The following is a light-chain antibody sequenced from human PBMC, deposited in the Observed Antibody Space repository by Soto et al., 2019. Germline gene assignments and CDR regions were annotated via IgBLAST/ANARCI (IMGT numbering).Light chain of an antibody. CDR3: SSYTRSSTLYV. V-gene: IGLV2-14*01. J-gene: IGLJ1*01. Sequence: QSALTQPASVSGSPGQSITISCTGTSSYVGDYNYVSWYQQHPGKAPKLMIYEVSNRPSGVSNRFSGSKSGNTASLTISGLQAEDEADYYCSSYTRSSTLYVFGTGTKLTVL. CDR2: EVS. CDR1: SSYVGDYNY.